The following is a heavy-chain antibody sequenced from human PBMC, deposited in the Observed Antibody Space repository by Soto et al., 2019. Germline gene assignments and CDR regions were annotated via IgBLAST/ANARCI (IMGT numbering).Heavy chain of an antibody. J-gene: IGHJ5*02. CDR1: GYTFTNFG. V-gene: IGHV1-18*01. CDR2: ISAYTDTP. Sequence: ASVKVSCKASGYTFTNFGVTWVRRAPGQGLEWMGWISAYTDTPNYAQKFQGRVTMTRDTSISTAYMELSRLRSDDTAVYYCARDQNYYGSGSYYNGLNWFDPWGQGTRVTVSS. CDR3: ARDQNYYGSGSYYNGLNWFDP. D-gene: IGHD3-10*01.